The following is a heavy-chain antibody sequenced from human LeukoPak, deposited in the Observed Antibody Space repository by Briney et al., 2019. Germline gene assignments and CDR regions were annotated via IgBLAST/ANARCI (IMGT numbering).Heavy chain of an antibody. J-gene: IGHJ3*02. V-gene: IGHV4-39*01. CDR3: ARQGSGGRAFDI. D-gene: IGHD1-26*01. CDR2: GYSSGST. Sequence: SETLSLTCTVSGGSISSSTYYWGWIRQPPGKGLEWIGSGYSSGSTNSNPSLKSRVTISVDTSKSQFSLKMTSATAADTAVYYCARQGSGGRAFDIWGQGTMVTVSS. CDR1: GGSISSSTYY.